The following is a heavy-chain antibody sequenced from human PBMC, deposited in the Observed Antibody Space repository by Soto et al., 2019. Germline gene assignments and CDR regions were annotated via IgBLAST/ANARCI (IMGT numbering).Heavy chain of an antibody. D-gene: IGHD3-16*01. CDR3: APKGGGDRILDY. V-gene: IGHV2-5*02. CDR1: GFSLSASGVG. Sequence: SGPTLVNPTQTLTLTCTFSGFSLSASGVGVGWIRQPPGKALEWLAIIYWDDAKHYSPSLKSSLTITKDTSKNQVVLTMTNMDPVDTATYYCAPKGGGDRILDYWGQGTLVTSPQ. CDR2: IYWDDAK. J-gene: IGHJ4*02.